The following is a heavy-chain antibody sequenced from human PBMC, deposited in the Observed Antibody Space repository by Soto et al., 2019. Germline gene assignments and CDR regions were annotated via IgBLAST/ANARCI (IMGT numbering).Heavy chain of an antibody. CDR2: IYYSGST. CDR3: ARRRAGWLRSDNWFDP. D-gene: IGHD5-12*01. V-gene: IGHV4-31*03. J-gene: IGHJ5*02. Sequence: QVQLQESGPGLVKPSQTLSLTCTVSGGSISSGGYYWSWIRQHPGKGLEWIGYIYYSGSTYYNQSLKSRVTIAVDTSKNQFSLKLSSVTAADTAVYYCARRRAGWLRSDNWFDPWGQGTLVTVSS. CDR1: GGSISSGGYY.